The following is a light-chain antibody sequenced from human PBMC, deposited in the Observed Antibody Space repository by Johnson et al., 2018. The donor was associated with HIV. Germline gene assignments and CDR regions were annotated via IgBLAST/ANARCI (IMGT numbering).Light chain of an antibody. V-gene: IGLV1-51*02. Sequence: QSVLTQPPSVSAAPGQKVTISCSGSSSNIGNNYVSWYQCLPGTAPKLLIFENNKRPSGIPDRFSGSKSGTSVTLDITGLQTGDEADYYCASWDRSLTVGTVFGTGTKVTVL. J-gene: IGLJ1*01. CDR1: SSNIGNNY. CDR3: ASWDRSLTVGTV. CDR2: ENN.